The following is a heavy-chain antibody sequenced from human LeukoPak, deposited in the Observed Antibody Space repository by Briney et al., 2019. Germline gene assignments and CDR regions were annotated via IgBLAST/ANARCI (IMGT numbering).Heavy chain of an antibody. Sequence: SGTLSLTCAVSGDSISSNHWWSWVRQPPGKGLEWIGEVSHSGSTSYNPSLKSQVTLSVDKSKNQFSLTLTSLTAADTAVYYCTRGGTDALSYWGQGALVTVSS. J-gene: IGHJ4*02. V-gene: IGHV4-4*02. CDR3: TRGGTDALSY. CDR2: VSHSGST. D-gene: IGHD3-16*01. CDR1: GDSISSNHW.